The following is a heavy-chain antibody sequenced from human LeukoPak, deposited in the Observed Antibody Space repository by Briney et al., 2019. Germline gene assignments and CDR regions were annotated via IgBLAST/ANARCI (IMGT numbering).Heavy chain of an antibody. CDR3: ASAYYDFWSGYYHFDY. Sequence: PSETLSLTCTVSGGSISSHYWSWIRQPPGKGLEWIGYIYYSGSTNYNPSLKSRVTISVDTSKIQFSLKLSSVTAADTAVYYCASAYYDFWSGYYHFDYWGQGTLVTVSS. D-gene: IGHD3-3*01. CDR1: GGSISSHY. V-gene: IGHV4-59*11. CDR2: IYYSGST. J-gene: IGHJ4*02.